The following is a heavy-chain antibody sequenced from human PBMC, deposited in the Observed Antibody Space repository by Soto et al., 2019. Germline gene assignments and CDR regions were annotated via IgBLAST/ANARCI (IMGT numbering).Heavy chain of an antibody. Sequence: TLSLTCAVSGASIDNNGYSWTWIRQHPGKGLEWIGTNNNRADTYYNPSLKSRLTISLDTSQNHFSLRLNAVTAADTAIYYCARGGSGWKALNWFDPRGQGIMVTVSS. J-gene: IGHJ5*02. V-gene: IGHV4-31*11. CDR3: ARGGSGWKALNWFDP. CDR1: GASIDNNGYS. CDR2: NNNRADT. D-gene: IGHD6-19*01.